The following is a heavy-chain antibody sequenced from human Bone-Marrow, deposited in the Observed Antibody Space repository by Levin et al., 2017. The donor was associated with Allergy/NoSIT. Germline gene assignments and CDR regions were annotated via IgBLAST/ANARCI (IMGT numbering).Heavy chain of an antibody. CDR1: GGSFSGYY. CDR3: ARAIVVVPAAIFDY. V-gene: IGHV4-34*01. J-gene: IGHJ4*02. CDR2: INHSGST. Sequence: SETLSLTCAVYGGSFSGYYWSWIRQPPGKGLEWIGEINHSGSTNYNPSLKSRVTISVDTSKNQFSLKLSSVTAADTAVYYCARAIVVVPAAIFDYWGQGTLVTVSS. D-gene: IGHD2-2*01.